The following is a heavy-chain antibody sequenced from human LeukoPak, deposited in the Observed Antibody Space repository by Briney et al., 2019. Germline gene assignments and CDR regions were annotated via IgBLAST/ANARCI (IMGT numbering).Heavy chain of an antibody. J-gene: IGHJ4*02. Sequence: SDTLSLTCAVSGYSISSNNWWAWVRQPPGKGLEWIGYIYYNGNTYYNPYNPSLTSRVTMSVDTSKNQVSLKLSSVTAADTAVYYCARMGGIAVSPLRGYWGQGTLVTVSS. CDR3: ARMGGIAVSPLRGY. D-gene: IGHD6-19*01. V-gene: IGHV4-28*01. CDR1: GYSISSNNW. CDR2: IYYNGNT.